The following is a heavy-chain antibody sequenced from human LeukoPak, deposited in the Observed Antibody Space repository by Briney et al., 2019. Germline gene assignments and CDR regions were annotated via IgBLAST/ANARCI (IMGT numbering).Heavy chain of an antibody. CDR1: GYIFTNYG. D-gene: IGHD5-18*01. CDR3: ARDRDTAMVSFDY. Sequence: ASVKVSCKASGYIFTNYGINWVRQAPGQGLEWMGWISAYNGKINYVKKLQGRVTMTRDTSTSTVYMELSSLRSEDTAVYYCARDRDTAMVSFDYWGQGTLVTVSS. J-gene: IGHJ4*02. CDR2: ISAYNGKI. V-gene: IGHV1-18*01.